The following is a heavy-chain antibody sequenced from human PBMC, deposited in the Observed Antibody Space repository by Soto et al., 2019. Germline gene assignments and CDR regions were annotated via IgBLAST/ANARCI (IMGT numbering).Heavy chain of an antibody. D-gene: IGHD2-15*01. J-gene: IGHJ1*01. Sequence: QVQLQESGPGLMKPSETLSLICTVSGGSMSGYHWTWIRQSPGKEMEFIGSVFDSGSTKSNPSLRSRVAISMDASKRQFSLTLSSVTAADTAVYYCASCLNSAGSCLRFLRWGQGTLLTVSS. CDR2: VFDSGST. CDR3: ASCLNSAGSCLRFLR. CDR1: GGSMSGYH. V-gene: IGHV4-59*12.